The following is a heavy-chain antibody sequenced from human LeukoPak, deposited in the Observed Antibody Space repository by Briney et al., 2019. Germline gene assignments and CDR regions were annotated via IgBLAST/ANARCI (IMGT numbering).Heavy chain of an antibody. J-gene: IGHJ6*03. V-gene: IGHV3-15*01. CDR2: IKSKTDGGTT. D-gene: IGHD6-13*01. Sequence: AGGSLRLSCAASGFTFSSYAMTWVRQAPGKGLEWVGRIKSKTDGGTTDYAAPVKGRFTISRDDSKNTLYLQMNSLKTEDTAVYYCTTCFPAAMYSSSWLGYYYYMDVWGKGTTVTVSS. CDR3: TTCFPAAMYSSSWLGYYYYMDV. CDR1: GFTFSSYA.